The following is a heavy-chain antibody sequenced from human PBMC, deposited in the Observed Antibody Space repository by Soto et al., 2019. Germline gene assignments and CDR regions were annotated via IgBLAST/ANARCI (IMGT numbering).Heavy chain of an antibody. V-gene: IGHV3-23*01. CDR1: GFTFSSYA. J-gene: IGHJ4*02. D-gene: IGHD3-10*01. CDR3: AKAMVRGVIIPTEGRVLDY. Sequence: EVQLLESGGGLVQPGGSLRLSCAASGFTFSSYAMSWVRQAPGKGLEWVSAISGSGGSTYYADSVKGRFTISRDNSKNTLYLQINSLRSEDTAVYYCAKAMVRGVIIPTEGRVLDYWGQGTLVTVSS. CDR2: ISGSGGST.